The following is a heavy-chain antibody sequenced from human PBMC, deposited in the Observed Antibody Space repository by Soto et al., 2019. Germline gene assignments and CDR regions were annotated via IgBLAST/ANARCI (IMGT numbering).Heavy chain of an antibody. CDR3: ARLAYSSRGGQFFDY. J-gene: IGHJ4*02. D-gene: IGHD6-13*01. CDR1: GDSISSGGYH. CDR2: IYYSGDT. V-gene: IGHV4-31*03. Sequence: QVQLQESGPGLVEPSQTLSLTCNVSGDSISSGGYHWSWIRQHPGKGLEWIVYIYYSGDTYYNQSLKSRVAISVHTSKKQFSLNLSTATAAATAVDSCARLAYSSRGGQFFDYWGQGVLVTVSS.